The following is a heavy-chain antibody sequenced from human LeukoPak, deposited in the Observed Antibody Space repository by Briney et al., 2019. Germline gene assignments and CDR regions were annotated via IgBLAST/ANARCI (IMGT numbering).Heavy chain of an antibody. Sequence: GSLRLPCASSGFTFSSYGMSWVRQAPGKGLEWVSTISGSGGSTYYADYVRGRFTISRENSKNTLYVQMRSLRAEDTAVYYCAKDVLFVLVTGDDAFDIWGQGTMVTVSS. D-gene: IGHD2-21*02. CDR1: GFTFSSYG. CDR2: ISGSGGST. J-gene: IGHJ3*02. V-gene: IGHV3-23*01. CDR3: AKDVLFVLVTGDDAFDI.